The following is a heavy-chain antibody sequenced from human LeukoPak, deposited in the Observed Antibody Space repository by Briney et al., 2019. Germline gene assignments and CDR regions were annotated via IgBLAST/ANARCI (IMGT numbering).Heavy chain of an antibody. D-gene: IGHD6-6*01. Sequence: SETLSLTCTVSGGSISSYYWSWIRQPAGKGLEWIGRIYTSGSTNYNPSLKSRVTMPADTSKNQFSLKLSSVTAADTAVYYCAGEGIAARGSDYWGQGTLVTVSS. CDR2: IYTSGST. CDR3: AGEGIAARGSDY. J-gene: IGHJ4*02. V-gene: IGHV4-4*07. CDR1: GGSISSYY.